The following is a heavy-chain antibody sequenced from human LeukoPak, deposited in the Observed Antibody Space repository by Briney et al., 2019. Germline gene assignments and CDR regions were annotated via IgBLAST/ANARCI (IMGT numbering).Heavy chain of an antibody. CDR2: IDWDGGVT. CDR3: AKDSFVATTSYLDS. V-gene: IGHV3-43*01. J-gene: IGHJ4*02. CDR1: GFTFEDFS. Sequence: PGGSLRLSCAASGFTFEDFSMHWVRQVPGKGREWISLIDWDGGVTYYADSVKGRFTVSRDNSKSSLYLHLNSLTPEDTAFYYCAKDSFVATTSYLDSWGQGTLVTVSS. D-gene: IGHD1-26*01.